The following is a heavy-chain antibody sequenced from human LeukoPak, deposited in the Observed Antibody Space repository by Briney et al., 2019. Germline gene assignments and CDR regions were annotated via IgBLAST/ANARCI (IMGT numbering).Heavy chain of an antibody. D-gene: IGHD3-22*01. Sequence: PGGSLRLSCAASGFTSNNYGLIWVRQAPGKGLEWVAAISNDGGGTMYAGFVEGRFTISRDNSKNTLFLQMNSLRAEDTALYYCAKGSSGYFADLWGQGTLVTVSS. J-gene: IGHJ5*02. CDR3: AKGSSGYFADL. V-gene: IGHV3-23*01. CDR2: ISNDGGGT. CDR1: GFTSNNYG.